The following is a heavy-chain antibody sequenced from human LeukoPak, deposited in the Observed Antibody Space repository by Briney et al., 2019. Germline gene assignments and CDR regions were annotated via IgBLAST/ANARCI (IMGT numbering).Heavy chain of an antibody. CDR1: GVTFSDSA. D-gene: IGHD2-15*01. CDR2: ISYDGSNK. V-gene: IGHV3-30-3*01. J-gene: IGHJ4*02. CDR3: ARDPIGYCSGGSCYFDY. Sequence: GRSLRLSCAASGVTFSDSAIAWVRQSPGKGLECLAFISYDGSNKYYADSVKGRFTISRDNSKNTLYLQMNSLRAEDTAVYYCARDPIGYCSGGSCYFDYWGQGTLVTVSS.